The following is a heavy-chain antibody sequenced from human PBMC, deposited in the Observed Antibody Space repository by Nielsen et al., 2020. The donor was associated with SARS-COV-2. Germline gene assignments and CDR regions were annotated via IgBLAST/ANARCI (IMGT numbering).Heavy chain of an antibody. Sequence: SETLSLTCAISGDSASSSSAALNWIRQSPSRGLEWLGRTYYRSKWYNDYAVSVKSRITINPDTSKNQFSLHLNSVTPEDTAVYYCARARGAYGDYYYYYYADVWGKGTTVTVSS. J-gene: IGHJ6*03. CDR1: GDSASSSSAA. CDR2: TYYRSKWYN. D-gene: IGHD4-17*01. CDR3: ARARGAYGDYYYYYYADV. V-gene: IGHV6-1*01.